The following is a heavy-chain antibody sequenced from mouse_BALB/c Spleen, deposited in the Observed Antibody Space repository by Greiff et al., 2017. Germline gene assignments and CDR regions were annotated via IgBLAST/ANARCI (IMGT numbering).Heavy chain of an antibody. V-gene: IGHV1-4*02. CDR3: ARYDSTMDY. Sequence: LVESAAELARPGASVKMSCKASGYTFTSYTMHWVKQRPGQGLEWIGYINPSSGYTEYNQKFKDKTTLTADKSSSTAYMQLSSLTSEDSAVYYCARYDSTMDYWGQGTSVTVSS. CDR1: GYTFTSYT. D-gene: IGHD2-4*01. CDR2: INPSSGYT. J-gene: IGHJ4*01.